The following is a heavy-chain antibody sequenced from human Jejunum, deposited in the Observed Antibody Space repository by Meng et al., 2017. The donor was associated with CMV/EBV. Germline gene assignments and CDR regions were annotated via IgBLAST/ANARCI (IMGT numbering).Heavy chain of an antibody. CDR1: GGYFSAYT. Sequence: QAQLQEWGAGLLKAPETLSLTAALSGGYFSAYTWSWIRQAPGKGLEWIAEIDHLRRTNFNPSLKSRVSISRDTSRDQFSLRLNSVTAADTAVYYCATADEYAIKYWGQGTLVTVSS. CDR3: ATADEYAIKY. V-gene: IGHV4-34*01. D-gene: IGHD5-12*01. J-gene: IGHJ4*02. CDR2: IDHLRRT.